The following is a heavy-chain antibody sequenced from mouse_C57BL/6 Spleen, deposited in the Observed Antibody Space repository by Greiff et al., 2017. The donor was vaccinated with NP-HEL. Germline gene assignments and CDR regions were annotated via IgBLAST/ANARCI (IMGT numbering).Heavy chain of an antibody. CDR3: ARSLFITTVGAYFDY. CDR1: GYTFTSYW. Sequence: VQLQQPGAELVKPGASVKLSCKASGYTFTSYWMQWVKQRPGQGLEWIGEIDPSDSYTNYNQKFKGKATLTVDTSSSTAYMQLSSLTSEDSAVYYCARSLFITTVGAYFDYWGQGTTLTVSS. V-gene: IGHV1-50*01. D-gene: IGHD1-1*01. CDR2: IDPSDSYT. J-gene: IGHJ2*01.